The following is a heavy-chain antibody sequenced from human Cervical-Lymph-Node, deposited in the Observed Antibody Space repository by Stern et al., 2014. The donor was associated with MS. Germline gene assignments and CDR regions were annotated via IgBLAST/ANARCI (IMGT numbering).Heavy chain of an antibody. D-gene: IGHD7-27*01. CDR1: GGTFTHYG. V-gene: IGHV1-69*01. CDR2: IIPLFGTA. CDR3: ARDHNWGADHYARDV. J-gene: IGHJ6*02. Sequence: QVQLGQSGAEVKKSGSSVKVSCKTSGGTFTHYGISWVRQAPGQGLGWIGGIIPLFGTAHYAPRFQGSATITADESTNTAYMELNNLRSEDTAVYYCARDHNWGADHYARDVWGQGTTVTVSS.